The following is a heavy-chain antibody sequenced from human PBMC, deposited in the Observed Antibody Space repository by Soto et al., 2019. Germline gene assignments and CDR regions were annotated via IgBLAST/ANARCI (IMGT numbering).Heavy chain of an antibody. CDR3: ARGDYYDSSGYLDY. CDR2: INPNTGGT. D-gene: IGHD3-22*01. J-gene: IGHJ4*02. Sequence: QVQLVQSGAEVQMPGASVKVSCKASGYTFTGYFMQRVRQAPGQGLQWMGWINPNTGGTNYAQKFQGRVTMTRDTSITTAYMELSSLRSDDTAVYYCARGDYYDSSGYLDYWGQGTLVTVSS. CDR1: GYTFTGYF. V-gene: IGHV1-2*02.